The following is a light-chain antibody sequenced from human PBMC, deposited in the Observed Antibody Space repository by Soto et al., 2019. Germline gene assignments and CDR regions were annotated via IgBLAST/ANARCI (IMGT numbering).Light chain of an antibody. CDR2: LNSDGSH. V-gene: IGLV4-69*01. Sequence: QLVLTQAPSGSASLGASVKLTCTLSSGHRSYAIAWHQQQPEKGPRYLMRLNSDGSHSKGDGIPDRFSGSSSGAERYLTISSLQSEDEADYYCQTWGSGIHVVFGGGTKLTVL. J-gene: IGLJ2*01. CDR1: SGHRSYA. CDR3: QTWGSGIHVV.